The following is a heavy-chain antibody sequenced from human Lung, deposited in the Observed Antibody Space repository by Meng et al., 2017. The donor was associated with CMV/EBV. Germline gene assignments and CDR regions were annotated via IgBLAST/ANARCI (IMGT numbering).Heavy chain of an antibody. CDR3: LRRSGGSV. Sequence: QLRGSGPALVKPSETLSLTCAVSGDSITNHNWWAWVRQPPGKGLEWIGEIPHRGSSAYNPSLKSRVSMSIDKSKNQFSLKLTSVTAADTAVYHCLRRSGGSVWGQGTLVTVSS. V-gene: IGHV4-4*02. CDR1: GDSITNHNW. D-gene: IGHD3-10*01. J-gene: IGHJ1*01. CDR2: IPHRGSS.